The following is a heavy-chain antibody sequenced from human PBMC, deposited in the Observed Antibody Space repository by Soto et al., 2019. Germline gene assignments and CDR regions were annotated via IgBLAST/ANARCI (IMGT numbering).Heavy chain of an antibody. CDR2: IYYSGST. CDR3: ARSGGGSGWL. D-gene: IGHD6-19*01. CDR1: GGSVSSGSYF. Sequence: QVQLQESGPGLVKPSETLSLTCTVSGGSVSSGSYFWSWIRQPPGKGLEWIAYIYYSGSTKYNPSLRSRVSISRDTSKNQFSLKLTSVTAADTAVYYCARSGGGSGWLGGQGTLVIVSS. J-gene: IGHJ4*02. V-gene: IGHV4-61*01.